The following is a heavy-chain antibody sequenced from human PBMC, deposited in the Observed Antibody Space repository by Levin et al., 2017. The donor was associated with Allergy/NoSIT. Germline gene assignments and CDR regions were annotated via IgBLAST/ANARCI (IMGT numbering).Heavy chain of an antibody. D-gene: IGHD3-22*01. J-gene: IGHJ3*01. CDR3: TTLGGYYYDSSGEERAFDF. CDR2: IKTKIDDGTI. V-gene: IGHV3-15*01. Sequence: LSLTCAASGFTFTKAWMSWVRQALGKGLEWVGRIKTKIDDGTIAYAAPVKGRFTISRDDSENSLYLQMNSLKTEDTGVYYCTTLGGYYYDSSGEERAFDFWGQGTVVTVSP. CDR1: GFTFTKAW.